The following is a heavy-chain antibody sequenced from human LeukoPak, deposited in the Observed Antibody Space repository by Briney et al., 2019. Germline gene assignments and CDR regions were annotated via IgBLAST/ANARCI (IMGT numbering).Heavy chain of an antibody. CDR1: GFTFSSYG. D-gene: IGHD2-15*01. CDR2: IRYDGSNK. CDR3: AKDRLTYCSGGSCYGFDY. J-gene: IGHJ4*02. Sequence: GGSLRLSCAASGFTFSSYGMHWVRQAPGKGLEWVAFIRYDGSNKYYADSVKGRFTISRDNSKNTLYLQMNSLRAEDTAVYYCAKDRLTYCSGGSCYGFDYWGQGTLVTVSS. V-gene: IGHV3-30*02.